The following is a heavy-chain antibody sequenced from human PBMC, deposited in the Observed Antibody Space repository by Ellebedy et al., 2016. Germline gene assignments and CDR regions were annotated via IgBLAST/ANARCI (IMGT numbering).Heavy chain of an antibody. CDR2: ISYDGSNK. V-gene: IGHV3-30*18. Sequence: GESLKISCAASGFTFSSYGMHWVRQAPGKGLEWVAVISYDGSNKYYADSVKGRFTISRDNSKNTLYLQMNSLRAEDTAVYYCAKGITAAVVEGSLFDPWGQGTLVTVSS. CDR1: GFTFSSYG. CDR3: AKGITAAVVEGSLFDP. J-gene: IGHJ5*02. D-gene: IGHD6-13*01.